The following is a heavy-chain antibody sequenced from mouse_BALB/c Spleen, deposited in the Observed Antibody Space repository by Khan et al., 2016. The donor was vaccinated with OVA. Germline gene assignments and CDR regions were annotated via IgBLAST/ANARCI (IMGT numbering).Heavy chain of an antibody. CDR1: GYTFTDYY. CDR3: ARSGIGSFAY. Sequence: QVQLQQSGAELARPGASVKLSCKASGYTFTDYYINWVKQRPGQGLEWIGEIYPGSGNTYYNEKFKDKATLTADKSSSTAFMQFNSLTSEDSSVYFCARSGIGSFAYWGQGTLVTVSA. CDR2: IYPGSGNT. D-gene: IGHD2-2*01. J-gene: IGHJ3*01. V-gene: IGHV1-77*01.